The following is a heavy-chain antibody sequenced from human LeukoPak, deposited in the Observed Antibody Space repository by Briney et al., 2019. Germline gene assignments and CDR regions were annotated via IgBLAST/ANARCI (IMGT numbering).Heavy chain of an antibody. D-gene: IGHD2-15*01. CDR1: GFTFSGYE. V-gene: IGHV3-48*03. CDR2: IGSSGSTI. J-gene: IGHJ4*02. Sequence: PVGSLRLSCVASGFTFSGYEMHWVRQAPGKGLEWVSYIGSSGSTIYYADSVKGRFTMSRDNAKNSVFLQMNSLRAEDTAVYYCARVEGYCSGGSCDEGFDYWGQGTLVTVSS. CDR3: ARVEGYCSGGSCDEGFDY.